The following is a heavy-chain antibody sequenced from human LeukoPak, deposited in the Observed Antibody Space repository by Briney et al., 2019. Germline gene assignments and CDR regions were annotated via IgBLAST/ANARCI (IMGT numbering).Heavy chain of an antibody. V-gene: IGHV1-2*02. D-gene: IGHD2-15*01. J-gene: IGHJ6*03. Sequence: EASVKVSCKASGYSFSGYYMHWVRQAPGQGPEWMGWVNSNSGDTNYAQNFQGRVTMTRDISISTVSMELKRLTSDDTAVYYCARLGGAFYYYYYMDVWGKGTTVTISS. CDR1: GYSFSGYY. CDR3: ARLGGAFYYYYYMDV. CDR2: VNSNSGDT.